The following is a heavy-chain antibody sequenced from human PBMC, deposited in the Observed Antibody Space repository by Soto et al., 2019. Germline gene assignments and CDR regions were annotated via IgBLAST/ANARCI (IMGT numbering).Heavy chain of an antibody. CDR2: IYPGDSDT. Sequence: GESLKISCKGSGYSFTSYWIGWVRQMPGKGLEWMGIIYPGDSDTRYSPSFQGQVTISADKSISTAYLQWSSLKASDTAMYYCARLWHSSYYYYGMDVWGQGTRVTVSS. CDR1: GYSFTSYW. V-gene: IGHV5-51*01. J-gene: IGHJ6*02. D-gene: IGHD2-15*01. CDR3: ARLWHSSYYYYGMDV.